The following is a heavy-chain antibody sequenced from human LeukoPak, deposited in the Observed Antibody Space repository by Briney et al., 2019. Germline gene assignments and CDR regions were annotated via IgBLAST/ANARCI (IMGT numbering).Heavy chain of an antibody. D-gene: IGHD3-10*01. J-gene: IGHJ6*03. CDR2: ISGSGGST. CDR1: GFTFSSYG. V-gene: IGHV3-23*01. Sequence: RSGGSLRLSCAASGFTFSSYGMSWVRQAPGKGLEWVSAISGSGGSTYYADSVKGRFTISRDNSKNTLYLQMNSLRAEDTAVYYCARGPLLWFGELWYRDYYYMDVWGKGTTVTVSS. CDR3: ARGPLLWFGELWYRDYYYMDV.